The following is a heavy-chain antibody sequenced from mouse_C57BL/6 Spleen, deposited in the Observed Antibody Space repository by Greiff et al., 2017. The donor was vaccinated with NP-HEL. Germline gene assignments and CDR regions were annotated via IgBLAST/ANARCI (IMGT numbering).Heavy chain of an antibody. CDR3: ASYYYGSSYYAMDY. CDR2: ISSGSSTI. CDR1: GFTFSDYG. J-gene: IGHJ4*01. Sequence: EVHLVESGGGLVKPGGSQKLSCAASGFTFSDYGMHWVRQAPEQGLEWVAYISSGSSTIYYADTVKGRFTISRDNAKNTLFLQMTSLRSEDTAMYYCASYYYGSSYYAMDYWGQGTSVTVSS. V-gene: IGHV5-17*01. D-gene: IGHD1-1*01.